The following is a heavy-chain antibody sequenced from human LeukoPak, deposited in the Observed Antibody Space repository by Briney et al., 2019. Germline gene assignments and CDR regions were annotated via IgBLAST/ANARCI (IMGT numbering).Heavy chain of an antibody. Sequence: SETLSLTCSVSNYSISTDYYWGWIRQPPGKGLEWIGTMYHSGSTYYNPSLKSRVTISVDTSKNQFSLRLSSVAAADTAVYYCARYDVWGSYRAFDYWGQGTLVTVSS. V-gene: IGHV4-38-2*02. CDR2: MYHSGST. CDR1: NYSISTDYY. CDR3: ARYDVWGSYRAFDY. D-gene: IGHD3-16*02. J-gene: IGHJ4*02.